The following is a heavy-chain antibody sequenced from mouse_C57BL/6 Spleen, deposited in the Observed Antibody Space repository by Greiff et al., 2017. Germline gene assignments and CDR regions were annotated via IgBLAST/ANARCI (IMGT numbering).Heavy chain of an antibody. Sequence: DVKLQQSGPELVKPGASVKIPCKASGYTFTDYNMDWVKQSHGKSLEWIGDINPNNGGTIYNQKFKGKATLTVDKSSSTAYMELRGLTSEDTAVYYCAKADYDYDDFAYWGQGTLVTVSA. D-gene: IGHD2-4*01. CDR1: GYTFTDYN. V-gene: IGHV1-18*01. J-gene: IGHJ3*01. CDR2: INPNNGGT. CDR3: AKADYDYDDFAY.